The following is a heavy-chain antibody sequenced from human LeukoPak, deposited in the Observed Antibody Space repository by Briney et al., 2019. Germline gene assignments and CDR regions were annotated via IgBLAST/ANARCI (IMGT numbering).Heavy chain of an antibody. J-gene: IGHJ4*02. CDR3: ARREGLWFGELSFYFDY. V-gene: IGHV3-7*03. D-gene: IGHD3-10*01. CDR2: IKQDGSEK. CDR1: GFTFSSYW. Sequence: GRSLRLSCAASGFTFSSYWMSWVRQAPGKGLEWVANIKQDGSEKYYVDSVKGRFTISRDNAKNSLYLQMNSLRAEDTAVYYCARREGLWFGELSFYFDYWGQGTLVTVSS.